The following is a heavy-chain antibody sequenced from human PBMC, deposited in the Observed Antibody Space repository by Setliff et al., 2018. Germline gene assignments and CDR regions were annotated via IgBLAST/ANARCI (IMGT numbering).Heavy chain of an antibody. CDR1: GYSFTTYY. CDR2: INTGGGSS. D-gene: IGHD2-8*01. CDR3: SKLVRYCTTTACQGASGAEF. V-gene: IGHV1-46*01. Sequence: GASVKVSCKASGYSFTTYYMHWVRQAPGQGLEWMGTINTGGGSSSYTEKFQGRVTMTTDTSTSTAYLELRSLTSDDTAVYYCSKLVRYCTTTACQGASGAEFWGQGTLVTVSS. J-gene: IGHJ4*02.